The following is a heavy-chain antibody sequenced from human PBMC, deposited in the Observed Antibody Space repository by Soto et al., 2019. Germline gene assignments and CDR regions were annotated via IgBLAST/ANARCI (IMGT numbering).Heavy chain of an antibody. D-gene: IGHD6-19*01. Sequence: GGSLRLSCAASGFTFSSYGMHWVRQAPGKGLEWVAVISYDGSNKYYADSVKGRFTISRDNSKNTLHLQMNSLRAEDTAVYYCAKDQRQWLATFDYWGQGTLVTVSS. CDR1: GFTFSSYG. CDR3: AKDQRQWLATFDY. CDR2: ISYDGSNK. J-gene: IGHJ4*02. V-gene: IGHV3-30*18.